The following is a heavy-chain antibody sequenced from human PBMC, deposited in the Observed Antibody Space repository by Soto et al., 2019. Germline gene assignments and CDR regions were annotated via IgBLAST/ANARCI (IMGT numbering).Heavy chain of an antibody. J-gene: IGHJ4*02. CDR3: ASALTTLHFDY. CDR2: IYYSGTT. CDR1: GGSISSGDYY. V-gene: IGHV4-30-4*01. D-gene: IGHD3-9*01. Sequence: QVQLQESGPGLVKPSQTLSLTCTVSGGSISSGDYYWSWIRQPPGKGLEWIGYIYYSGTTYYNQSLNSRVTISVDTSKHQFSLKLSSVTAADTAGYYCASALTTLHFDYWGQGTLVTVSS.